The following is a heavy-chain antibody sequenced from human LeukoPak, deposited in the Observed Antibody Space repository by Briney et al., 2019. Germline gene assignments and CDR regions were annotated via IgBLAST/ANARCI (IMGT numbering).Heavy chain of an antibody. V-gene: IGHV4-38-2*01. D-gene: IGHD4-23*01. J-gene: IGHJ3*02. CDR2: IYHSGST. CDR1: GYSISSGYY. CDR3: AWRGDYGGPPGAFDI. Sequence: PSETLSLTCAVSGYSISSGYYWGWIRQPPGKGLEWIGSIYHSGSTYYNPSLKSRVTISVGTSKNQFSLKLSSVTAADTAVYYCAWRGDYGGPPGAFDIWGQGTMVTVSS.